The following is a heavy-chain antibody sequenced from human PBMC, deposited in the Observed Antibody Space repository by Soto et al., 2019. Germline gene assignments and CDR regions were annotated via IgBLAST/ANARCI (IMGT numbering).Heavy chain of an antibody. CDR1: GFTFSSYS. V-gene: IGHV3-48*02. CDR2: ISGRTNII. CDR3: ARKAAPLCDGGTCYSGGFDP. D-gene: IGHD2-15*01. Sequence: EVQLVESGGGLVQPGGSLRLPCAASGFTFSSYSMNWVRQAPGKGLEWISYISGRTNIIYYADSVKGRFTISRDNAKNSLYLQMNNLRDDDTAVYYCARKAAPLCDGGTCYSGGFDPWGQGALVTISS. J-gene: IGHJ5*02.